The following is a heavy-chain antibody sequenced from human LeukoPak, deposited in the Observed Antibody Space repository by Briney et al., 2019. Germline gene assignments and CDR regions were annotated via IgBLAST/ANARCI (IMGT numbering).Heavy chain of an antibody. CDR1: GGSVTSYY. CDR2: IYYSGST. CDR3: ARATTVTTMNV. V-gene: IGHV4-59*02. J-gene: IGHJ3*01. D-gene: IGHD4-17*01. Sequence: SETLSLTCTVSGGSVTSYYWSWIRQPPGKGLEWIGYIYYSGSTNYNPSLKSRVTISVDTSTNQFSLKLSSVTAADTAVYYCARATTVTTMNVWGQGTMVTVSS.